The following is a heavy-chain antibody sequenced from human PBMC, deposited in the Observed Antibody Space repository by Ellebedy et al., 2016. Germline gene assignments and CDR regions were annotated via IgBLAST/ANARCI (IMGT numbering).Heavy chain of an antibody. Sequence: SETLSLTCTVSGGSISSSSYYWGCIRQPPGKGLEWIGSIYYSGSTYYNPSLKRRVTISVDTSKNQFSLKLSSVTAADTAVYYCARQNSSCYGYYGMDVWGQGTTVTVSS. J-gene: IGHJ6*02. CDR3: ARQNSSCYGYYGMDV. D-gene: IGHD6-13*01. V-gene: IGHV4-39*01. CDR1: GGSISSSSYY. CDR2: IYYSGST.